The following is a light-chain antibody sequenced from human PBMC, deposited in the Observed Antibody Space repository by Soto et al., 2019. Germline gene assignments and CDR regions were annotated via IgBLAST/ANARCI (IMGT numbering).Light chain of an antibody. CDR1: SSDVGGYNY. Sequence: QLVLTQPASVSGSPGQSITISCTGTSSDVGGYNYVSWYQQHPGKAPKLMIYDVSNRPSGVSNRFSGSKSGHTASLTISGLQAEYEAAYYCISDTGSHTLVFGGGTKLTVL. CDR3: ISDTGSHTLV. J-gene: IGLJ2*01. CDR2: DVS. V-gene: IGLV2-14*01.